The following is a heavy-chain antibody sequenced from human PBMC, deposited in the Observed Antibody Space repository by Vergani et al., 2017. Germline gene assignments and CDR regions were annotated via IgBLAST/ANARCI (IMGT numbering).Heavy chain of an antibody. CDR2: INTGNGNT. D-gene: IGHD6-13*01. CDR1: GYTFTSYA. J-gene: IGHJ4*02. Sequence: QVQLVPSGAEVKKPGASVTVSCKASGYTFTSYAMHLVRQAPGQRLEWMGWINTGNGNTKYSQKFQGRVTITRDTSSSTAYMVLISLRSEDTAVYYCARGGIAAALCLDYWGQGTLVTVSS. V-gene: IGHV1-3*04. CDR3: ARGGIAAALCLDY.